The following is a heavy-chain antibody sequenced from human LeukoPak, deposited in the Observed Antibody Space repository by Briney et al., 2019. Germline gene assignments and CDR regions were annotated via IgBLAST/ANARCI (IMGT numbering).Heavy chain of an antibody. Sequence: ASVKVSCKASGYTFTSYGISWVRQAPGQGLEWMGWISAYNGNTNYAQKLQGRVTMTTDTSTSTAYMELRSLRSDDTAVYYCARVGRLNYYDSSGYSPVFDYWGQGTLVTVSS. CDR3: ARVGRLNYYDSSGYSPVFDY. CDR2: ISAYNGNT. V-gene: IGHV1-18*01. J-gene: IGHJ4*02. CDR1: GYTFTSYG. D-gene: IGHD3-22*01.